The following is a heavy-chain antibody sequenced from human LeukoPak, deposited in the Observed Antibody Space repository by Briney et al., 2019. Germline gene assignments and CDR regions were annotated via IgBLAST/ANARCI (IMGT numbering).Heavy chain of an antibody. CDR3: ARYDYGDCWFDP. D-gene: IGHD4-17*01. CDR2: ISYSGST. CDR1: GGSMNDYY. Sequence: SETLSLTCTVSGGSMNDYYWSWIRQPPGKGLEWIGYISYSGSTNYNPSLRSRVTISVDTSKNQFSLKLSSVTAADTALYYCARYDYGDCWFDPWGQGTLVTVSS. V-gene: IGHV4-59*01. J-gene: IGHJ5*02.